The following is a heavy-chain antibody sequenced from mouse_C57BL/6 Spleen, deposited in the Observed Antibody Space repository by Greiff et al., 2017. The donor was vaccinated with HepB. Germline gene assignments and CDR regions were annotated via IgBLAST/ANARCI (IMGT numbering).Heavy chain of an antibody. CDR2: ISYDGSN. D-gene: IGHD2-4*01. Sequence: EVKLMESGPGLVKPSQSLSLTCSVTGYSITSGYYWNWIRQFPGNKLEWMGYISYDGSNNYNPSLKNRISITRDTFKNQFFLKLNSVTTEDTATYYCARQGDYDEGGYWGQGTTLTVSS. V-gene: IGHV3-6*01. CDR3: ARQGDYDEGGY. J-gene: IGHJ2*01. CDR1: GYSITSGYY.